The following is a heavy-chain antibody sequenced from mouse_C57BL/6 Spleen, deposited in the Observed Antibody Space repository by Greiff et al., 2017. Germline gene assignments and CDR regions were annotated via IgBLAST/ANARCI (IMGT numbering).Heavy chain of an antibody. CDR3: ARKEYYGSRGYFDV. D-gene: IGHD1-1*01. CDR1: GYTFTSYW. Sequence: VQLQQPGAELVMPGASVKLSCKASGYTFTSYWMHWVKQRPGQGLEWIGEIDPSDSYTNYNQKFKGKSTLTVDKSSSTAYMQLSSLTSEDSAVYYCARKEYYGSRGYFDVWGTGTTVTVAS. J-gene: IGHJ1*03. CDR2: IDPSDSYT. V-gene: IGHV1-69*01.